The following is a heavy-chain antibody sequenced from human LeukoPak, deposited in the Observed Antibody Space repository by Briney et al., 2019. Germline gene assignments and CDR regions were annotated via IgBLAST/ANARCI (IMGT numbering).Heavy chain of an antibody. V-gene: IGHV4-38-2*01. Sequence: ETLSLTCAVSGYSVSSGFFWGWIRQPPGKGLEWIATIYHNGITHYNPSLKSRVTISVDTSKNQFSLKMSSVTAADTAVYYCTRGVALTDHGIIDSWGQGTLATVAS. CDR2: IYHNGIT. J-gene: IGHJ4*02. CDR3: TRGVALTDHGIIDS. CDR1: GYSVSSGFF. D-gene: IGHD2-21*02.